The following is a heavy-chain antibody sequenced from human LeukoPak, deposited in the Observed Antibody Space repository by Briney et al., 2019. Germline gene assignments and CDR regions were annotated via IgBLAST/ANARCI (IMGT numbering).Heavy chain of an antibody. V-gene: IGHV1-69*13. Sequence: GASVKVSCKASGGTFSSYAISWVRQAPGQGLEWMGGIVPIFGTANYAQNFQGRVTITADESTGTAYMELSSLRSEDTAVYYRARGPLDSSGSSFDYWGQGTLVTVSS. CDR2: IVPIFGTA. J-gene: IGHJ4*02. CDR1: GGTFSSYA. D-gene: IGHD3-22*01. CDR3: ARGPLDSSGSSFDY.